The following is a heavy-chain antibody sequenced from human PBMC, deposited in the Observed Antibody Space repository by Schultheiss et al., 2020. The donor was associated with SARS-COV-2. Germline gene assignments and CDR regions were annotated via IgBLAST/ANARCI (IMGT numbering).Heavy chain of an antibody. CDR3: ARGGISWPFSY. J-gene: IGHJ4*02. CDR2: IWYDGSNK. CDR1: GFTFSSYG. D-gene: IGHD6-13*01. V-gene: IGHV3-33*01. Sequence: GGSLRLSCAASGFTFSSYGMHWVRQAPGKGLEWVAVIWYDGSNKYYADSVKGRFTISRDNAKNSLYLQMNSLRPEDTAVYYCARGGISWPFSYWGQGTLVTVSS.